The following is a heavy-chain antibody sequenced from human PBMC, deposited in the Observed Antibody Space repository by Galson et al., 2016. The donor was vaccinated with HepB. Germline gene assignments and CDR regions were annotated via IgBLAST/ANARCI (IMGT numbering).Heavy chain of an antibody. CDR1: GFTFSTYA. D-gene: IGHD6-13*01. CDR3: AKWSDAAATY. J-gene: IGHJ4*02. Sequence: SLRLSCAGTGFTFSTYAMSWVRQAPGKRLEGVSAISGSGDTTYYADSVKGRFSISRDNSKNTLYLQMSSLTAGDTAVYYCAKWSDAAATYWGQGALVTVSS. V-gene: IGHV3-23*01. CDR2: ISGSGDTT.